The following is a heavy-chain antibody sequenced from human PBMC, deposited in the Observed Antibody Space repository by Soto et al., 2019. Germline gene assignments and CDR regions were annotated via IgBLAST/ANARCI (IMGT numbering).Heavy chain of an antibody. Sequence: ASVKGSCKASGYTFTNYAIHWVRQAPGQSLEWMGRINAGDGNTRYPQNSQGRVTITRDTSASTAYMELSSLRSEDTAVYYCARFSGDGSGNNFDNWGQGTLVTVSS. D-gene: IGHD3-10*01. CDR3: ARFSGDGSGNNFDN. J-gene: IGHJ4*02. CDR1: GYTFTNYA. V-gene: IGHV1-3*01. CDR2: INAGDGNT.